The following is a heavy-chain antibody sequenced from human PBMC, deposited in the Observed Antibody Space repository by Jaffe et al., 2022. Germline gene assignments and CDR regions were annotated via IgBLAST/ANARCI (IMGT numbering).Heavy chain of an antibody. CDR3: ARVATRHDYGDYGGWDGEGDFDY. J-gene: IGHJ4*02. D-gene: IGHD4-17*01. Sequence: EVQLVESGGGLVQPGGSLRLSCAASGFTFSSYWMHWVRQAPGKGLVWVSRINSDGSSTSYADSVKGRFTISRDNAKNTLYLQMNSLRAEDTAVYYCARVATRHDYGDYGGWDGEGDFDYWGQGTLVTVSS. V-gene: IGHV3-74*01. CDR2: INSDGSST. CDR1: GFTFSSYW.